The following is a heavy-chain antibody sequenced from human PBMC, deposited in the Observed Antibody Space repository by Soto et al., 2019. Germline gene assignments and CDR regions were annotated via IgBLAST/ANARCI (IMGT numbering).Heavy chain of an antibody. CDR1: GGSISSYY. Sequence: SETLSLTCTVSGGSISSYYWSWIRQPPGKGLEWIGYIYYSGSTNYNPSLKSRVTISVDTSKNQFSLKLSSVTAADTAVYYCARQIGPRYSSGLYYFDYWGQGTLVTVSS. J-gene: IGHJ4*02. V-gene: IGHV4-59*01. CDR2: IYYSGST. D-gene: IGHD6-19*01. CDR3: ARQIGPRYSSGLYYFDY.